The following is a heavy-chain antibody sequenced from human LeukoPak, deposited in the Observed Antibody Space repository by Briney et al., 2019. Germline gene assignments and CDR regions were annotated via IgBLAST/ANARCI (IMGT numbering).Heavy chain of an antibody. D-gene: IGHD3-22*01. Sequence: PSETLSLTCTVCGGSISIYYWSWIRQPPGKGLEWIGYIYYSGSTNYNPSLKSRLTMSADTSKNQFSLNLRSVTAADTAIYYCARDRVDSSGYYYYYGIDVWGQGTAVTVSS. CDR2: IYYSGST. CDR3: ARDRVDSSGYYYYYGIDV. V-gene: IGHV4-59*12. J-gene: IGHJ6*02. CDR1: GGSISIYY.